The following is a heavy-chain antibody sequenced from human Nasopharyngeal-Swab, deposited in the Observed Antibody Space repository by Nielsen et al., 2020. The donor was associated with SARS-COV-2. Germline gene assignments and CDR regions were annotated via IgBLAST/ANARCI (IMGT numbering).Heavy chain of an antibody. CDR1: GFTFSSYA. J-gene: IGHJ6*02. CDR2: ISGSGGST. CDR3: AKVMSYYGSGSYFYYYYYGMDV. V-gene: IGHV3-23*01. D-gene: IGHD3-10*01. Sequence: GGSLKLSCAASGFTFSSYAMSWVRQAPGKGLEWVSAISGSGGSTYYADSVKGRFTISRDNSKNTLYLQMNSLRAEDTAVYYCAKVMSYYGSGSYFYYYYYGMDVWGQGTTVTVSS.